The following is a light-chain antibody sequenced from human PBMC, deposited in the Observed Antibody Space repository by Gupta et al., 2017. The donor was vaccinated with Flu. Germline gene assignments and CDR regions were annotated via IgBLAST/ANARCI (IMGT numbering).Light chain of an antibody. V-gene: IGLV1-40*01. CDR3: QSYDSSLSGVV. J-gene: IGLJ2*01. CDR2: GNS. Sequence: QSVLTQPRSVSGAPGQRVTISCTGSSPNIGAGYDVHWYQQLPGTAPKLLIYGNSNRPSGVPDRFSGSKSGTSASLAITGLQAEDEADYYCQSYDSSLSGVVFGGGTKLTVL. CDR1: SPNIGAGYD.